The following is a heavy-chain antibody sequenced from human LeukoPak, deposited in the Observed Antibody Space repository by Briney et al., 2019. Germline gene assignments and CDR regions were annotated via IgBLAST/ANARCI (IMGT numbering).Heavy chain of an antibody. J-gene: IGHJ3*02. CDR2: FDPEDGET. Sequence: ASVKVSCKVSGYTLTELSMHWVRQAPGKGLEWMGGFDPEDGETIYAQKFQDRVTMTEDTFRDTAYMELSRLRFDDTVVYYCARGPRITIFGVVMANDAFDIWGQGTMVTVSS. CDR3: ARGPRITIFGVVMANDAFDI. D-gene: IGHD3-3*01. V-gene: IGHV1-24*01. CDR1: GYTLTELS.